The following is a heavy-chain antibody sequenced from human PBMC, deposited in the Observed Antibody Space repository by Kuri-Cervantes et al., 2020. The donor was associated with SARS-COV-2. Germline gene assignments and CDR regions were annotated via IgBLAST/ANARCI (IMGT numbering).Heavy chain of an antibody. CDR3: ARSTPSRRLVVISQGGAFDI. CDR2: IYHSGST. V-gene: IGHV4-39*01. D-gene: IGHD3-22*01. J-gene: IGHJ3*02. CDR1: GGSITSSAYY. Sequence: SETLSLTCTVSGGSITSSAYYWGWVRQPPGKGLEWIATIYHSGSTYYNPSLKSRVTISIDTSISTVYMELSRLRSDDTAVYYCARSTPSRRLVVISQGGAFDIWGQGTMVTVSS.